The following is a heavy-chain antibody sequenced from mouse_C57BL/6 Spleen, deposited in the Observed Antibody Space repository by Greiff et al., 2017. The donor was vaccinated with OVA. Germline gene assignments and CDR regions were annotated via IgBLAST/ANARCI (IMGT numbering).Heavy chain of an antibody. D-gene: IGHD2-4*01. V-gene: IGHV5-15*01. CDR1: GFTFSDYG. J-gene: IGHJ4*01. Sequence: EVQLVESGGGLVQPGGSLKLSCAASGFTFSDYGMAWVRQAPRKGPEWVAFISNLAYSIYYADTVTGRFTISRENAKNTLYLEMSSLRAEDTAMYYCARRDYDYDGYAMDYWGQGTSVTVSS. CDR2: ISNLAYSI. CDR3: ARRDYDYDGYAMDY.